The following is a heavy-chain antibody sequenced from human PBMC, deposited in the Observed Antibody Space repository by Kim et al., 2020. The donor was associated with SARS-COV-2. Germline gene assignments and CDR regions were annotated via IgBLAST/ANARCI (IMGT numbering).Heavy chain of an antibody. CDR3: AGGVASLRRGRSVDY. J-gene: IGHJ4*02. CDR2: INHSGST. CDR1: GGSFSGYY. D-gene: IGHD4-17*01. Sequence: SETLSLTCAVYGGSFSGYYWSWIRQPPGKGLEWIGEINHSGSTNYNPSLKSRVTISVDTSKNQFSLKLSSVTAADTAVYYCAGGVASLRRGRSVDYWGQGTLVTVSS. V-gene: IGHV4-34*01.